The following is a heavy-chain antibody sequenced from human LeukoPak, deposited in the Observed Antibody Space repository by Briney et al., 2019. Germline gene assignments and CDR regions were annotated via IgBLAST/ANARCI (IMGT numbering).Heavy chain of an antibody. CDR2: INHSGST. CDR1: GGSFSGYY. V-gene: IGHV4-34*01. J-gene: IGHJ4*02. D-gene: IGHD2-2*01. CDR3: ARQVPAADY. Sequence: SETLSLACAVYGGSFSGYYWSWIRQPPGKGLEWIGEINHSGSTNYNPSLKSRVTISVDTSKNQFSLKLSSVTAADTAVYYCARQVPAADYWGQGTLVTVSS.